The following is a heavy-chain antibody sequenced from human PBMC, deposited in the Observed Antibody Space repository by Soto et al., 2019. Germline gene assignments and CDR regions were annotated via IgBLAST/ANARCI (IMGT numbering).Heavy chain of an antibody. J-gene: IGHJ5*02. Sequence: SETLSLTCAVSGGSISSSNWWSWVRQPPGKGLEWIGEIYHSGSTNYNPSLKSRVTISVDKSKNQFSLKLSSVTAADTAVYYCARDTPDRHIISSSHWFDPWGQGTLVTVSS. CDR3: ARDTPDRHIISSSHWFDP. D-gene: IGHD6-6*01. CDR1: GGSISSSNW. CDR2: IYHSGST. V-gene: IGHV4-4*02.